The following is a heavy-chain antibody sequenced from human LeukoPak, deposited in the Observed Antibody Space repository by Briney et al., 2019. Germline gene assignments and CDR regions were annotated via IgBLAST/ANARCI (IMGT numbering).Heavy chain of an antibody. V-gene: IGHV3-23*01. D-gene: IGHD4-17*01. CDR2: IFPSGGEI. Sequence: PGGSLRLSCAASGFTFSTFAMIWVRQPPGKGLEWVSSIFPSGGEIHYADSVKGRFTISRDNSKNTLYLQMNSLRAEDTAVYYCAKDVEMTTVTTPNPYYFDYWGQGTLVTVSS. CDR1: GFTFSTFA. CDR3: AKDVEMTTVTTPNPYYFDY. J-gene: IGHJ4*02.